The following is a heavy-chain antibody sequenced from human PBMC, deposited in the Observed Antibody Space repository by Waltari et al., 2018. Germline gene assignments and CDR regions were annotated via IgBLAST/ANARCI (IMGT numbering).Heavy chain of an antibody. V-gene: IGHV3-30*01. CDR3: AGGDCSSTSCYSLES. CDR1: RLTLTAFA. J-gene: IGHJ1*01. D-gene: IGHD2-2*01. CDR2: ISSDGTNK. Sequence: QVHLVESGGGVFQSGKSMRLSCAASRLTLTAFAMTWVRQAPGQVLEWVSVISSDGTNKYYADSVKGRFTISRDNSGGTLYLQMNSLRPQDTAIYFCAGGDCSSTSCYSLESWGHGTLVTVS.